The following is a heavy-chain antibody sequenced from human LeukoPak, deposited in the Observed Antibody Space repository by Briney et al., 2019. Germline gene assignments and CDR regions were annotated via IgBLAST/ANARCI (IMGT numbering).Heavy chain of an antibody. CDR2: IQSDGRNK. J-gene: IGHJ4*02. CDR1: GFSFSTYG. V-gene: IGHV3-30*02. D-gene: IGHD3-10*01. Sequence: GGSLRLSCAASGFSFSTYGMHWVRQAPGKGLEWLAFIQSDGRNKYYADSVKGRFTISRDNSKNTLFLQMNSLRAEDTAVYYCAKDKSMVRELDYWGQGNLVTVSS. CDR3: AKDKSMVRELDY.